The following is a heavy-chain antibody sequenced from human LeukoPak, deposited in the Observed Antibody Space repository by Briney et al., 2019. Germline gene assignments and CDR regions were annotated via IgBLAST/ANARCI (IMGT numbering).Heavy chain of an antibody. J-gene: IGHJ4*02. Sequence: MSSETLSLTCSVSGGSISTGGFYWTWIRQHPGKGLEWIGYIYYNGSMYYNPSLKSRVIISLDTSKNQFSLKLSSVTAADTAMYYCARGSSWTFDYWGRGTLVTVSS. CDR3: ARGSSWTFDY. CDR1: GGSISTGGFY. CDR2: IYYNGSM. V-gene: IGHV4-31*03. D-gene: IGHD6-13*01.